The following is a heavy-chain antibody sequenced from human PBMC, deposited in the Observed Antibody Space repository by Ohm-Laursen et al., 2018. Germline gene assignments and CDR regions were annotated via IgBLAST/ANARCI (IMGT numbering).Heavy chain of an antibody. CDR2: INHSGST. CDR3: ARNQSSSGLDY. J-gene: IGHJ4*02. D-gene: IGHD6-19*01. V-gene: IGHV4-34*01. CDR1: GGSFSGYY. Sequence: SDTLSLTCAVYGGSFSGYYWSWIRQPPGKGLEWIGEINHSGSTNYNPSLKSRVTISLDTSKNQFSLKLFSVTAADTAVYYCARNQSSSGLDYWAQGTLVTVSS.